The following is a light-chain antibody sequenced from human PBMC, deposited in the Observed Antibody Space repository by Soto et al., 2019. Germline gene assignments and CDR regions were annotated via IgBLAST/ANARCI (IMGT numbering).Light chain of an antibody. CDR2: RTS. CDR1: QSISSN. CDR3: QHYNTYPWT. J-gene: IGKJ1*01. Sequence: EIVMTQSPATLSVSPGERATLSCRASQSISSNLAWYQQKPGQAPRLLMFRTSSRATGFPARFSGSGSGTEFNLTISSLQSEDFGVYYCQHYNTYPWTFGHGTKVDIK. V-gene: IGKV3-15*01.